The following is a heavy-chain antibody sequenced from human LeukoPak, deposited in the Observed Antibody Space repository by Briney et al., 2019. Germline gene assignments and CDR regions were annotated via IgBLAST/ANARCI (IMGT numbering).Heavy chain of an antibody. V-gene: IGHV4-39*07. Sequence: SETLSLTCTVSGGSISSSSYYWGWIRQPPGKGLEWIGSIYYSGSTYYNPSLKSRVTISVDTSKNQFSLKLSSVTAADTAVYYCARGQVPHSSSWPNWFDPWGQGTLVTVSS. CDR2: IYYSGST. D-gene: IGHD6-13*01. CDR3: ARGQVPHSSSWPNWFDP. CDR1: GGSISSSSYY. J-gene: IGHJ5*02.